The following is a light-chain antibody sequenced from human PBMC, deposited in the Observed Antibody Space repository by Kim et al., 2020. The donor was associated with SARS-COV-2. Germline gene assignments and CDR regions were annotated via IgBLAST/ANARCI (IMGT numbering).Light chain of an antibody. CDR3: LQQTKYPLT. Sequence: DIQMTQSPSAMSASVGDRVTISCRASQDISNYLAWYQQKPGKVPKRLIYAASNLQSGVPSRFSGSGSGTEFTLTISSLQPDDIATYYCLQQTKYPLTFGGGTKVEI. CDR2: AAS. J-gene: IGKJ4*01. CDR1: QDISNY. V-gene: IGKV1-17*03.